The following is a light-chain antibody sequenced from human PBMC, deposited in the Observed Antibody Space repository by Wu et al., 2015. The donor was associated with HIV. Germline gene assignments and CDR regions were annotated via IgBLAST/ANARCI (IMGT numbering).Light chain of an antibody. CDR1: QGISSF. J-gene: IGKJ2*01. V-gene: IGKV1-9*01. CDR2: AAS. CDR3: QQYFSIPYT. Sequence: IQLTQSPSSLSASVGDRVTITCRASQGISSFLAWYQQKPGKAPNLLIYAASTLQSGVPSRFRGSGSGTDFTLTITSLRPEDFATYYCQQYFSIPYTFGQGTKLEIK.